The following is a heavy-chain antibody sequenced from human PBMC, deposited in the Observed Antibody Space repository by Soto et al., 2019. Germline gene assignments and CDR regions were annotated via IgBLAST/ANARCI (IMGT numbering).Heavy chain of an antibody. CDR1: GYTLTSYY. V-gene: IGHV1-46*01. D-gene: IGHD1-26*01. CDR3: ARRLGSTAPFFDS. J-gene: IGHJ4*02. Sequence: QVHLVQSGAEVKRPGASVKVSCKASGYTLTSYYMDWVRQAPGQGLEWMGKINPSVGTTTSAQKSQGRITMTRDTSTSTVYLELSSLRSEDTAVYYCARRLGSTAPFFDSWGQGALVIVSS. CDR2: INPSVGTT.